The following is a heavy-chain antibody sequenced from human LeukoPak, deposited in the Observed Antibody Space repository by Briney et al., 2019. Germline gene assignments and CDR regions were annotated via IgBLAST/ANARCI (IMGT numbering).Heavy chain of an antibody. D-gene: IGHD2-2*01. CDR3: AKEMGYGSGTTYYSVAFDI. CDR2: LSTIVEST. CDR1: GFTFSSYA. Sequence: PGGSLRLSCAPSGFTFSSYAMSWVRPAPGKGREWVLALSTIVESTYYADSVKGRFTISRDNSKSTLYLHMSSLSAEDTAVYYCAKEMGYGSGTTYYSVAFDIWGQGTMVTVSS. V-gene: IGHV3-23*01. J-gene: IGHJ3*02.